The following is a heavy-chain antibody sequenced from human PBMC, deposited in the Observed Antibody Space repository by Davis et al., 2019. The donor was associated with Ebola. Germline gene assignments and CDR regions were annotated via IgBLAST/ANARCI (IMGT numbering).Heavy chain of an antibody. V-gene: IGHV5-51*01. CDR2: IYPGDSAT. CDR3: ARRGGYCSGGSCYSGGWFDP. Sequence: GESLKISCTGSGYSFTSYWIGWVRQMPGKGLGWMGIIYPGDSATRYSPSFQGQVPISDDKSISTAYLQWSSRKASETAMYYCARRGGYCSGGSCYSGGWFDPWGQGTLVTVSS. D-gene: IGHD2-15*01. J-gene: IGHJ5*02. CDR1: GYSFTSYW.